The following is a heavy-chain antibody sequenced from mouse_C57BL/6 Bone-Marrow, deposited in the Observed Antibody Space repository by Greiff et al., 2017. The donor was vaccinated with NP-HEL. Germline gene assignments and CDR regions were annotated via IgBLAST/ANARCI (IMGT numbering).Heavy chain of an antibody. V-gene: IGHV1-81*01. J-gene: IGHJ4*01. D-gene: IGHD4-1*01. CDR3: ASTGTRAMDY. CDR2: IYPRSGNT. CDR1: GYTFTSYG. Sequence: QVQLQQSGAELARPGASVKLSCKASGYTFTSYGISWVKQRTGQGLEWIGEIYPRSGNTYYNEKFKGKATLTADKSSSTAYMELRSLTSEDSAVYFCASTGTRAMDYGGQGTSVTVSS.